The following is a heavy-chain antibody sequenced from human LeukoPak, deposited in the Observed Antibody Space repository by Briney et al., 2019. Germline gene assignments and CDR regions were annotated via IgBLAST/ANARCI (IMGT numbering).Heavy chain of an antibody. Sequence: SETLSLTCTVSGGSISSYYWSWIRQPAGKGLEWIGRIYTSGSTNYNPSLKSRVTMSVDTSKNQFSLKLSSVTAADTAVYYCARGRPYSGSLRYYFDYWGQGTLVTVAS. CDR1: GGSISSYY. J-gene: IGHJ4*02. CDR2: IYTSGST. D-gene: IGHD1-26*01. V-gene: IGHV4-4*07. CDR3: ARGRPYSGSLRYYFDY.